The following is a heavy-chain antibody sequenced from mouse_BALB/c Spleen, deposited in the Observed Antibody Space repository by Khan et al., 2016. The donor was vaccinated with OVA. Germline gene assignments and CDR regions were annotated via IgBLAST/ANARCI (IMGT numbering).Heavy chain of an antibody. J-gene: IGHJ4*01. CDR2: INTYTGEP. Sequence: QIQLVQSGPELKKPGETVKISCKASGYSFTNYGMNWVKQSPGKALKWMGWINTYTGEPTYDDEFKGRFAFSLETSANTAYLQINILKNEDTATYDCARPPYFSFTLDYWGQGTSVTVSS. CDR1: GYSFTNYG. D-gene: IGHD2-10*01. V-gene: IGHV9-3-1*01. CDR3: ARPPYFSFTLDY.